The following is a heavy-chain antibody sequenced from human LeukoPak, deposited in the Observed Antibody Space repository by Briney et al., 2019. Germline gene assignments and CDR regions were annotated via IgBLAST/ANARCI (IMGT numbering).Heavy chain of an antibody. D-gene: IGHD2-15*01. CDR2: ISGSGGST. J-gene: IGHJ4*02. CDR1: GFTFSSYA. Sequence: PGGSLRLSCAASGFTFSSYAMSWVRQAPGRGLEWVSAISGSGGSTYYADSVKGRFTISRDDSKNTLYLQMNSLRAEDTAVYYCAKDAVYCSGSSCYSGVDYWGQGTLVTVSS. V-gene: IGHV3-23*01. CDR3: AKDAVYCSGSSCYSGVDY.